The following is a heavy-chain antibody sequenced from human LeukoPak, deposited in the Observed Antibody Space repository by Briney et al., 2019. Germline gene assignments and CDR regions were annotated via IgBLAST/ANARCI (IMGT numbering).Heavy chain of an antibody. V-gene: IGHV4-59*01. D-gene: IGHD1-14*01. CDR2: IYYSGST. Sequence: PSETLSLTCTVSGGSMSSYYWSWIRQPPGKGREWIGYIYYSGSTNYNPSLKSRVTISVDTSKKQFSLKLSSVTAADTAVYYCARLDGINYYFGMEVWGQGTTVTVSS. CDR1: GGSMSSYY. CDR3: ARLDGINYYFGMEV. J-gene: IGHJ6*02.